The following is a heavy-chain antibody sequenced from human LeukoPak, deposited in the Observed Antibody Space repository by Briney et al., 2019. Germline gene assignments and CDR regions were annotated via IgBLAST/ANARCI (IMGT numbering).Heavy chain of an antibody. CDR3: ARTSPLTTVTY. D-gene: IGHD4-11*01. CDR1: GFTVSSNY. CDR2: IYSGGST. Sequence: SGGSLRLSCAASGFTVSSNYMSWVRQAPGKGLEWVSVIYSGGSTYYADSVKGRFTISRDNSKNTLYLQMNSLRAEDTAVYYSARTSPLTTVTYWGQGTLVTVSS. V-gene: IGHV3-53*01. J-gene: IGHJ4*02.